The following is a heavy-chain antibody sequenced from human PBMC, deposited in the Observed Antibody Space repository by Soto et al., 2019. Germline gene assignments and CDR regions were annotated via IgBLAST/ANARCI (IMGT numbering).Heavy chain of an antibody. CDR2: IKQDGREK. CDR1: GFTFSSYW. CDR3: ARVTSPDKKYYDFWSGYYEYYYYYYYMDV. D-gene: IGHD3-3*01. Sequence: PGGSLRLSCPASGFTFSSYWMSWVRQAPGKGLEWVANIKQDGREKYYVDSVKGRFTISRDNAKNSLYLQMNSLRAEDTAVYYCARVTSPDKKYYDFWSGYYEYYYYYYYMDVWGKGTTVTVSS. J-gene: IGHJ6*03. V-gene: IGHV3-7*01.